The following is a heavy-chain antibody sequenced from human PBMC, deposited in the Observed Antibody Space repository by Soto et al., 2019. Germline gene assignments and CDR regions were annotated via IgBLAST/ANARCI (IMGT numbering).Heavy chain of an antibody. Sequence: GGSLRLSCVASGFTFSSYAMHWVRQAPGKGLEWVAVISYDGSNKYYADSVKGRFTISRDNSKNTLYLQMNSLRAEDTAVYYCARDLFAYGMDVWGQGTTVTVSS. CDR2: ISYDGSNK. V-gene: IGHV3-30-3*01. D-gene: IGHD3-10*01. J-gene: IGHJ6*02. CDR3: ARDLFAYGMDV. CDR1: GFTFSSYA.